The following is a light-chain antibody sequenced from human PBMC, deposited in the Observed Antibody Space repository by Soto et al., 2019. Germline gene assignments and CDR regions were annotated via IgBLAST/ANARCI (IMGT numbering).Light chain of an antibody. V-gene: IGKV1-5*01. J-gene: IGKJ1*01. CDR3: QQLSGYPWT. Sequence: DIHMNQSPSSRSAPEGNRVTFTALGSKSMSCWLGWYQQKPGKAPKLLIYDASSLESGVPSRFSGSGSGTEFTLTISSLQPDDFANYSCQQLSGYPWTFGQGTKVDIK. CDR2: DAS. CDR1: KSMSCW.